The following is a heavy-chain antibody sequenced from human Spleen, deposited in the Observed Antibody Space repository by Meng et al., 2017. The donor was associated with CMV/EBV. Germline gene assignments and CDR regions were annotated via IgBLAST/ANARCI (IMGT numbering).Heavy chain of an antibody. Sequence: ASVKVSCKASGYTFTGYYIHWVRQAPGQGLEWMGWINPNSDDTNYTPKFQGRVTMTRDTSISTAYMELSSLRSDDTAVYYCARGGYCSSSSCYEFDHWGQGALVTVSS. CDR3: ARGGYCSSSSCYEFDH. V-gene: IGHV1-2*02. D-gene: IGHD2-2*01. CDR2: INPNSDDT. CDR1: GYTFTGYY. J-gene: IGHJ4*02.